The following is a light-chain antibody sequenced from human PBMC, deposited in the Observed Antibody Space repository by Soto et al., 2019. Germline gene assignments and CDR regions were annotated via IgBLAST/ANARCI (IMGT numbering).Light chain of an antibody. Sequence: EIVLTQSPATLSLSPGERATFSCRASQSVSNYLAWYQQKPGQAPRLLISDASNRATGIPARFSGSGSGTDFTLTISSLEPEDFAVYDCQLRSNWPPLYTFGQGTKLDIK. V-gene: IGKV3-11*01. J-gene: IGKJ2*01. CDR3: QLRSNWPPLYT. CDR1: QSVSNY. CDR2: DAS.